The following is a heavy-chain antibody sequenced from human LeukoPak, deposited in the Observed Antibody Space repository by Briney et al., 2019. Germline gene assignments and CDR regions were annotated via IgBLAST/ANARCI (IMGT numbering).Heavy chain of an antibody. CDR2: IIPMQGTP. D-gene: IGHD6-19*01. CDR3: ARESVAGGFEY. Sequence: SVKVPCKASGGTFSSYNFIWVRQAPGQGLEWMGGIIPMQGTPNYAQKFQDRVTISADKSTTTVYMALSSLRYEDTAMYYCARESVAGGFEYWGQGTLVTVSS. CDR1: GGTFSSYN. V-gene: IGHV1-69*08. J-gene: IGHJ4*02.